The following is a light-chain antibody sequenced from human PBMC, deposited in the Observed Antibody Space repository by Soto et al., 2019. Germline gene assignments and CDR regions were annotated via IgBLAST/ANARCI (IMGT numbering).Light chain of an antibody. V-gene: IGKV3-11*01. J-gene: IGKJ2*01. CDR3: QHRNNWPYT. Sequence: EIVLTQYPATLSLSPGERVTLSCRASQSVSSYLAWYQQKPGQAPRLLIYDASNRAAGIPARFSGSGSGTDFILTISSLEPEDFAVYYCQHRNNWPYTFGQGTKLEIK. CDR2: DAS. CDR1: QSVSSY.